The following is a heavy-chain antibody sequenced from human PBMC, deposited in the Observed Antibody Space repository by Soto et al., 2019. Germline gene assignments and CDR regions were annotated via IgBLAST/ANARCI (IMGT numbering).Heavy chain of an antibody. CDR2: ITYDGSNK. Sequence: SLRLSCQASGFNFDNYGMHWVRQAPGKGLEWVAVITYDGSNKYYADSVKGRFTISRDNTKNTLYLHLNTLKPEDTSVYHCAKDRVGGTFYSPLGFWGQGTLVTVSS. CDR3: AKDRVGGTFYSPLGF. V-gene: IGHV3-30*18. D-gene: IGHD1-7*01. CDR1: GFNFDNYG. J-gene: IGHJ4*02.